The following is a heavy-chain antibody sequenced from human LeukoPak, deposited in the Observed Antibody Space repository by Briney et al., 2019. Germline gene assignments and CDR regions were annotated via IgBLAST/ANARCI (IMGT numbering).Heavy chain of an antibody. CDR3: ARSEARFMLS. J-gene: IGHJ4*02. Sequence: GGSLRLSCAASGFTFRSYEMNWVRQAPGKGLEWVSFISNSGDSIYYADSVKGRFTISRDNAKNSLFLQMNSLRAEDTAVYYCARSEARFMLSWGQGTQVTVSS. D-gene: IGHD3-16*02. CDR1: GFTFRSYE. CDR2: ISNSGDSI. V-gene: IGHV3-48*03.